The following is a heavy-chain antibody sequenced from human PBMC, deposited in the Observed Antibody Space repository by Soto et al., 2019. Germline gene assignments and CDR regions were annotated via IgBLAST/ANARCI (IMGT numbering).Heavy chain of an antibody. J-gene: IGHJ4*02. CDR1: GFTFSDYS. CDR2: IRGSRSYT. CDR3: ARGEGGGDY. Sequence: QVQLVESGGGLVKPGGSLRLSCAASGFTFSDYSMSWIRQAPGKGQECVSYIRGSRSYTNYADSVKGRFTISRDNAKNLMYLQMNSLGVEDTAVYYCARGEGGGDYWGQGTLVTVSS. D-gene: IGHD3-16*01. V-gene: IGHV3-11*05.